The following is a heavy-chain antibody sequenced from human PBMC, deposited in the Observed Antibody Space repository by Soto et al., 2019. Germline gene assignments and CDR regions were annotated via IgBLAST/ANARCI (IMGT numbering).Heavy chain of an antibody. CDR3: ARDPYYSGYYYYYGMDV. CDR1: GYTFTGYY. V-gene: IGHV1-2*02. J-gene: IGHJ6*02. Sequence: RASVKVSCKASGYTFTGYYMHWVRQAPGQGLEWMGWINPNSGGTNYAQKFQGRVTMTRDTSISTAYMGLSRLRSDDTAVYYCARDPYYSGYYYYYGMDVWGQGTTVTVSS. D-gene: IGHD3-10*01. CDR2: INPNSGGT.